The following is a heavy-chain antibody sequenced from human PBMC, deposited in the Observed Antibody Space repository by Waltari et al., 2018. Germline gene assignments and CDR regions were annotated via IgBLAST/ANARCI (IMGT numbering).Heavy chain of an antibody. CDR1: GGSFSGYY. Sequence: VQLQQWGAGLLKPSETLSLTCAVYGGSFSGYYWSWIRQPPGKGLEWVSAISGSGGSTYYADSVKGRFTISRDNSKNTLYLQMNSLRAEDTAVYYCAKLRSLLWFGELLYPVYDAFDIWGQGTMVTVSS. V-gene: IGHV3-23*01. J-gene: IGHJ3*02. CDR3: AKLRSLLWFGELLYPVYDAFDI. CDR2: ISGSGGST. D-gene: IGHD3-10*01.